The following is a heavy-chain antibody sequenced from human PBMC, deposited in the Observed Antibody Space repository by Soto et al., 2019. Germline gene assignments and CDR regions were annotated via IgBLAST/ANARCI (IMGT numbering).Heavy chain of an antibody. CDR1: GYTFTGYY. CDR2: INPNSGGT. V-gene: IGHV1-2*04. J-gene: IGHJ6*02. CDR3: ARRVGRVFFDSSSSGMDV. D-gene: IGHD6-6*01. Sequence: ASVKVSCKASGYTFTGYYMHWVRQAPGQGLEWMGWINPNSGGTNYAQKFQGWVTMTRDTSISTAYMELSRLRSDNTAVYYCARRVGRVFFDSSSSGMDVWGQGTTVTVSS.